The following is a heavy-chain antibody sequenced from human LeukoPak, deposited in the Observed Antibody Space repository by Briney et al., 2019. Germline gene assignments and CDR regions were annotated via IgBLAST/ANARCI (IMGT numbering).Heavy chain of an antibody. D-gene: IGHD5-24*01. CDR2: ISGTGGST. CDR3: TRDSARRDGYNFDY. CDR1: GLTFSSYA. J-gene: IGHJ4*02. Sequence: PGGSLRLSCAASGLTFSSYAMTWVRQAPGKGLEWVSAISGTGGSTYYADSVKGRFTISRDNSKNTLYLQMNSLRAEDTAVYYCTRDSARRDGYNFDYWGQGTLVTVSS. V-gene: IGHV3-23*01.